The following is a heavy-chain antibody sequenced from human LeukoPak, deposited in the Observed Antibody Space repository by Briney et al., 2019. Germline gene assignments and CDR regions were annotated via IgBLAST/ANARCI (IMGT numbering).Heavy chain of an antibody. Sequence: PGGSLRLSCAASGFIVSSNYMSWVRQAPGKGLEWVSVLYTGGTTYYADSVKGRFTISRDNSKYTVYLDMNSLRAEDTAVYYCARAVDIVATTPFDLWGQGTMVTVSS. V-gene: IGHV3-66*01. D-gene: IGHD5-12*01. CDR3: ARAVDIVATTPFDL. CDR2: LYTGGTT. J-gene: IGHJ3*01. CDR1: GFIVSSNY.